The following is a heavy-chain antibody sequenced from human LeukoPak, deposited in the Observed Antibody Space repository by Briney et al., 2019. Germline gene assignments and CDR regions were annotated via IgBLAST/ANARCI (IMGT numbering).Heavy chain of an antibody. Sequence: PGGSLRLSCAAAKFTFSHYGMHWVRQAPGKGLEWVAVIWSDGTNQYYADSVKGRFTISRDNSKKTVYLQMNSLRAEDMGVYYCARDAQRGFDYSNSLQYWGQGILVTVSS. J-gene: IGHJ4*02. CDR1: KFTFSHYG. CDR2: IWSDGTNQ. V-gene: IGHV3-33*01. D-gene: IGHD4-11*01. CDR3: ARDAQRGFDYSNSLQY.